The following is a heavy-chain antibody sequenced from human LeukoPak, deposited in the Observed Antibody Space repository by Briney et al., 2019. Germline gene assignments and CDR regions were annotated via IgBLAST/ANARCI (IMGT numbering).Heavy chain of an antibody. CDR3: ARDHVGSSWLIGY. CDR1: GFTVSNNY. J-gene: IGHJ4*02. V-gene: IGHV3-66*01. Sequence: GGSLRLSCAASGFTVSNNYMSWVRQAPGKGLEWVSVIYNSGSTYYADSVKDRFTISRDNSKNTLYLQMNTLRAEDTAVYYCARDHVGSSWLIGYCGQGTLVTVSS. CDR2: IYNSGST. D-gene: IGHD6-13*01.